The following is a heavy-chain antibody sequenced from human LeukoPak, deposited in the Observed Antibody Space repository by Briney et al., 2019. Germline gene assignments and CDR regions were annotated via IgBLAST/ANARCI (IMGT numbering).Heavy chain of an antibody. V-gene: IGHV4-59*01. J-gene: IGHJ5*02. Sequence: SETLSPTCSVSAASISDYYWSWIRLPPGKGLEWIGYIYYSGTTNYNPSLKSRVTISKDPSKNQISLKLTSVTHVDTAVYYCARGANWFDPWGEGGLVTVS. CDR3: ARGANWFDP. CDR2: IYYSGTT. CDR1: AASISDYY.